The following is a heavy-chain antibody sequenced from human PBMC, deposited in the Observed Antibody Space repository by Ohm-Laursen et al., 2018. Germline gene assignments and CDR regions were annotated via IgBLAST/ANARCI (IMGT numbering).Heavy chain of an antibody. Sequence: SLRLSCAASGFTFDDYTMHWVRHAPGKGLEWVSAISGSGGSTYYADSVKGRFTISRDNSKNTLYLQMNSLRAEDTALYYCAKDSGAVASSPLDYWGQGTLVTVSS. J-gene: IGHJ4*02. V-gene: IGHV3-23*01. CDR2: ISGSGGST. CDR1: GFTFDDYT. D-gene: IGHD6-19*01. CDR3: AKDSGAVASSPLDY.